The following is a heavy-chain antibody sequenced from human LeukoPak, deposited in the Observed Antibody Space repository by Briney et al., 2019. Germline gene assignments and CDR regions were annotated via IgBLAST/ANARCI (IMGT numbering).Heavy chain of an antibody. Sequence: PGGSLRLSCAASGYTFSRHGMNWVRQAPGKGLEWGSGISPSGDITYFADSVTGRFTISRDNSKNTLYLEMNSLRAEDTAVYYCARSLEAGYSSSWYWGYWGQGTLVTVSS. J-gene: IGHJ4*02. CDR3: ARSLEAGYSSSWYWGY. D-gene: IGHD6-13*01. V-gene: IGHV3-23*01. CDR2: ISPSGDIT. CDR1: GYTFSRHG.